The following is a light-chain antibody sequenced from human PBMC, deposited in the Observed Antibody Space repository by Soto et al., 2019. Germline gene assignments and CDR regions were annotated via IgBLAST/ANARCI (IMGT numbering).Light chain of an antibody. CDR3: LQHNSYPLA. Sequence: DIQMTQSPSAMSASVGDRVTITCRASQDISDFLAWFQQKPGEVPKRLIYAASSLESGVPSRFSGSGSGTEFTLTISSLQPEDFATYYCLQHNSYPLAFGGGTKVDIK. CDR1: QDISDF. V-gene: IGKV1-17*03. CDR2: AAS. J-gene: IGKJ4*01.